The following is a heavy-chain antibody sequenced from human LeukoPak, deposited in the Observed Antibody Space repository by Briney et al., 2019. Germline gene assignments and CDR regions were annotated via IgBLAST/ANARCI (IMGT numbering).Heavy chain of an antibody. J-gene: IGHJ4*02. V-gene: IGHV3-23*01. D-gene: IGHD5-12*01. CDR2: ISGSGGST. Sequence: GGSLRLSCAASGFTFSSYAMSWVRQAPGKGLEWVSAISGSGGSTYYADSVKGRFTISRDNSKNTLYLQMNSLRAEDTAVYYCAKGVGYSGYVDLFDYWGQGTLVTVSS. CDR1: GFTFSSYA. CDR3: AKGVGYSGYVDLFDY.